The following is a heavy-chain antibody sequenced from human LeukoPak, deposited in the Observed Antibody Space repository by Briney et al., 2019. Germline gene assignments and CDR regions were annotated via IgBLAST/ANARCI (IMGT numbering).Heavy chain of an antibody. J-gene: IGHJ3*02. D-gene: IGHD3-10*01. CDR2: INPNSGGT. CDR3: ARDQGTRSRSDAFDI. CDR1: GYTFTGYY. V-gene: IGHV1-2*02. Sequence: ASVKVSCKASGYTFTGYYMHWLRQAPGQGLEWMGWINPNSGGTNYAQKFQGRVTMTRDTSISTAYMELSRLRSDDTAVYYCARDQGTRSRSDAFDIWGQGTMVTVSS.